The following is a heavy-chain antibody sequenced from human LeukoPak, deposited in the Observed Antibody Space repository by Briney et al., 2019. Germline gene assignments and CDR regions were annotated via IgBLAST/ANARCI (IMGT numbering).Heavy chain of an antibody. CDR3: LVGATRAHFDY. Sequence: ASVKVSCKASGYTFTSYYMHWVRQAPGQGLEWMGIINPSGGSTSYAQKFQGRVTMTRDTSTSTVYVELSSLRSEDTAVYYCLVGATRAHFDYWGQGTLVTVSS. CDR2: INPSGGST. J-gene: IGHJ4*02. D-gene: IGHD1-26*01. CDR1: GYTFTSYY. V-gene: IGHV1-46*01.